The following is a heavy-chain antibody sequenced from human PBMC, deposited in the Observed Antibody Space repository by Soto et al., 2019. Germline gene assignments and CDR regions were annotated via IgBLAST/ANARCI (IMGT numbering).Heavy chain of an antibody. V-gene: IGHV1-69*02. CDR2: IIPILGIA. CDR1: GGTFSSYT. D-gene: IGHD6-19*01. CDR3: ARGVAVAADFDY. J-gene: IGHJ4*02. Sequence: QVQLVQSGAEVKKPGSSVKVSCKASGGTFSSYTISWVRQAPGQGLEWMGRIIPILGIANYAQKFQGRVTITADKSTSRAYMELSSLRSGDTGVYYCARGVAVAADFDYWGQGALVTVSS.